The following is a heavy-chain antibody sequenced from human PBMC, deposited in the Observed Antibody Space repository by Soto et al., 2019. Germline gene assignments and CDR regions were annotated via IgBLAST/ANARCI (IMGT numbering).Heavy chain of an antibody. CDR2: IYHSGST. CDR3: ARGGYDILTGYGWFDP. CDR1: GGSISSGGYS. J-gene: IGHJ5*02. V-gene: IGHV4-30-2*01. Sequence: TLSLTCAVSGGSISSGGYSWSWIRQPPGKGLEWIGYIYHSGSTYYNPSLKSRVTISVDRSKNQFSLKLSSVTAADTAVYYCARGGYDILTGYGWFDPWGQGTLVTVSS. D-gene: IGHD3-9*01.